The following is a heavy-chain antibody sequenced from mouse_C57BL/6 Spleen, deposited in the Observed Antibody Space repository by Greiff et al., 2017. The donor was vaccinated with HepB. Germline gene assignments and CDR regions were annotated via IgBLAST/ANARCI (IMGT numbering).Heavy chain of an antibody. CDR1: GFTFSDYG. J-gene: IGHJ4*01. Sequence: EVMLVESGGGLVKPGGSLKLSCAASGFTFSDYGMHWVRQAPEKGLEWVAYISSGSSTIYYADTVKGRFTISRDNAKNTLFLQMTSLRSEDTAMYYCARRLKDAMDYWGQGTSVTVSS. CDR2: ISSGSSTI. V-gene: IGHV5-17*01. CDR3: ARRLKDAMDY.